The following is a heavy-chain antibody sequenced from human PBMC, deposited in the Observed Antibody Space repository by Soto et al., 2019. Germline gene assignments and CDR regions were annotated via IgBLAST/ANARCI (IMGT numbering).Heavy chain of an antibody. Sequence: QVQLVQSGAEVKKPGASVKVSCKAAGYTFTTYGVSWVRQAPGQGLEWVGWISAYNGHTNYAQKFQGRVTMTTNTSASTDYTELRSLRCDDTPVYDCARGNYFAYWGQGTLVTVSS. CDR2: ISAYNGHT. D-gene: IGHD3-10*01. V-gene: IGHV1-18*01. J-gene: IGHJ4*02. CDR1: GYTFTTYG. CDR3: ARGNYFAY.